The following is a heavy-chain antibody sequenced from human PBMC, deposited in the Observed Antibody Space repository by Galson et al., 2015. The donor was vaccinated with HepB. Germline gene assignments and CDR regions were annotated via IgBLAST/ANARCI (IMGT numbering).Heavy chain of an antibody. V-gene: IGHV3-30-3*01. CDR2: ISYEGSNK. J-gene: IGHJ4*02. CDR1: GFTFSSYA. CDR3: AREATITIFGVVTPNGDYFDY. D-gene: IGHD3-3*01. Sequence: SLRLSCAASGFTFSSYAMHWVRQAPGKGLEWVAVISYEGSNKYYADSVKGRFTISRDNSKNTLYLQMNSLRAEDTAVYYCAREATITIFGVVTPNGDYFDYWGQGTLVTVSS.